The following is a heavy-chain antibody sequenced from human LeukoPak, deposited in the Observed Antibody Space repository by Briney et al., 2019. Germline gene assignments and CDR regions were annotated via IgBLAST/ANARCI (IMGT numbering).Heavy chain of an antibody. CDR3: ARGSSWYLSGAFDI. J-gene: IGHJ3*02. D-gene: IGHD6-13*01. Sequence: PSETLSLTCTDSGGSISSYYWSWIRQPPGKGLEWVGYIYYSGSTNYNPSLKSRVTISVDTSKNQFSLKLSSVTAADTAVYYCARGSSWYLSGAFDIWGQGTMVTVSS. V-gene: IGHV4-59*12. CDR2: IYYSGST. CDR1: GGSISSYY.